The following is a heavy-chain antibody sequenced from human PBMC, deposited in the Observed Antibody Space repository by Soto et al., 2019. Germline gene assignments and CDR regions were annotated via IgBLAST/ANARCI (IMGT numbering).Heavy chain of an antibody. Sequence: SETLSLTCNVSGGPIKTGDYYWNWTRQPPGKGLEWIGYVFYSGATNYSPSLKSRAAISMDTSKNQFSLSLTSVTAADTAVYYCARAGFSYGHLLFWGQGIRVTVSS. V-gene: IGHV4-30-4*01. CDR3: ARAGFSYGHLLF. CDR2: VFYSGAT. CDR1: GGPIKTGDYY. J-gene: IGHJ4*02. D-gene: IGHD3-10*01.